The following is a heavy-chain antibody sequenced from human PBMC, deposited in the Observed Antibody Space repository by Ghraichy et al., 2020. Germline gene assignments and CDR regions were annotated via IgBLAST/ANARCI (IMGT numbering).Heavy chain of an antibody. CDR3: ARGGYCSSTSCYWKWWFDP. Sequence: SETLSLTCAVYGGSFSGYYWSWIRQPPGKGLEWIGEINHSGSTNYNPSLKSRVTISVDTSKNQFSLKLSSVTAADTAVYYCARGGYCSSTSCYWKWWFDPWGQGTLVTVSS. D-gene: IGHD2-2*01. CDR2: INHSGST. J-gene: IGHJ5*02. CDR1: GGSFSGYY. V-gene: IGHV4-34*01.